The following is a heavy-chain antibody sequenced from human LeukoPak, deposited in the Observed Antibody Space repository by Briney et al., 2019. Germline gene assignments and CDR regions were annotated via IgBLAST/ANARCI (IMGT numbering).Heavy chain of an antibody. CDR1: GGSISSYY. CDR2: IFYSGGS. J-gene: IGHJ3*02. D-gene: IGHD2-2*01. CDR3: ARLGSTFDI. V-gene: IGHV4-59*08. Sequence: SETLSLTCTVSGGSISSYYWTWIRQPPGKGLEWIGYIFYSGGSNYNPSLKSRVTISVDTSKNHFSLKLSSVTAADTAVYYCARLGSTFDIWGQGTMVTVSS.